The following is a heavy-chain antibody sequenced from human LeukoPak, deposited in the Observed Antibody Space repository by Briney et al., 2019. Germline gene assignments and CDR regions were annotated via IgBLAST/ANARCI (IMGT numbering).Heavy chain of an antibody. V-gene: IGHV3-23*01. Sequence: GGSLRLSCAASGFTFSSYGMSWVRQAPGEGLEWVSAISGSGGSTYYADSVKGRFTISRDNSKDTLYLQMNSLRAEDTAVYYCAKNRDGYKTHYYYYYMDVWGKGTTVTISS. CDR1: GFTFSSYG. J-gene: IGHJ6*03. CDR3: AKNRDGYKTHYYYYYMDV. D-gene: IGHD5-24*01. CDR2: ISGSGGST.